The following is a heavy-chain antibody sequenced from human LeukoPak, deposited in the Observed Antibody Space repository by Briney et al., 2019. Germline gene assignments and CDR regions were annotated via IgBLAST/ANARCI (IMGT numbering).Heavy chain of an antibody. CDR3: ARSDEITVADSYYYYAMDV. CDR2: ISSSGSTI. D-gene: IGHD6-19*01. CDR1: GFIFSNYE. V-gene: IGHV3-48*03. Sequence: GGSLRLSCVASGFIFSNYEMNWVRQAPGKGLGWLSYISSSGSTIYYADCVKGRFTISRDNAKKSLYLQMNSLRAEDTAVYFCARSDEITVADSYYYYAMDVWGKGTTVTVSS. J-gene: IGHJ6*04.